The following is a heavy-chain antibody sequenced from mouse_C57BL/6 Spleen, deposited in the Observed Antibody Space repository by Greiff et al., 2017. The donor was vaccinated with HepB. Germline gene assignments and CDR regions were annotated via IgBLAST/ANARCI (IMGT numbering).Heavy chain of an antibody. Sequence: DVQLQESGPGLVKPSQSLSLTCSVTGYSITSGYYWNWIRQFPGNKLEWMGYISYDGSNNYNPSLKNRISIPRDTSKNQFFLKLNSVTTEDTATYYCARGGTRWYFDVWGTGTTVTVSS. D-gene: IGHD3-3*01. V-gene: IGHV3-6*01. J-gene: IGHJ1*03. CDR2: ISYDGSN. CDR1: GYSITSGYY. CDR3: ARGGTRWYFDV.